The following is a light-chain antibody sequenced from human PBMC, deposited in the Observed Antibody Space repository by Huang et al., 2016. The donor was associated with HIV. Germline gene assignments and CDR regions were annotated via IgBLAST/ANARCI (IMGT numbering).Light chain of an antibody. J-gene: IGKJ4*01. CDR1: QTITSSY. Sequence: EIVLTQSPGTLSLSPGERATLSCRASQTITSSYLACYQMTPGQAPRLLIYGASSRATGIPDRFSGSGSWTDFTLTITRVEPEDFAVYYCQQYGESSPVTFGGGTKVEIK. V-gene: IGKV3-20*01. CDR2: GAS. CDR3: QQYGESSPVT.